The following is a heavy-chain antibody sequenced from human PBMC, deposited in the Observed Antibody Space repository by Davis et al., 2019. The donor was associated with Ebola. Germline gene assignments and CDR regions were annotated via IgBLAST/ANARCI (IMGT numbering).Heavy chain of an antibody. J-gene: IGHJ6*02. Sequence: AASVKVSCKASGGTFSSYAISWVRQAPGQGLEWMGRIIPILGITIYAQKFQGRVTMTEDTSTDTAYMELSSLRSEDTAVYYCATVTIFGVVNYYYYGMDVWGQGTTVTVSS. CDR2: IIPILGIT. CDR1: GGTFSSYA. CDR3: ATVTIFGVVNYYYYGMDV. D-gene: IGHD3-3*01. V-gene: IGHV1-69*04.